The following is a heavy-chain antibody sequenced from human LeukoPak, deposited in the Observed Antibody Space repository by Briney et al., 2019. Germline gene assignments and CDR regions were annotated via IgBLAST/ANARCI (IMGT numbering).Heavy chain of an antibody. Sequence: GGSLRLSCAASGFTFSSYDMHWVRQATGKGLEWVSAIGTAGDTYYPGSVKGRFTISRENAKNSLYLQMNSLRAEDTAVYYCTTDLLAAVGLVSFFDFWGQGALVTVSS. CDR1: GFTFSSYD. CDR3: TTDLLAAVGLVSFFDF. J-gene: IGHJ4*02. CDR2: IGTAGDT. D-gene: IGHD6-13*01. V-gene: IGHV3-13*01.